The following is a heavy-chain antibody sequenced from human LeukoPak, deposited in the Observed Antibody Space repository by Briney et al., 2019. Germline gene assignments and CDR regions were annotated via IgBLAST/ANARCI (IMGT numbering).Heavy chain of an antibody. J-gene: IGHJ3*02. V-gene: IGHV4-34*01. CDR3: ATPITGTTRRVSPSDAFDI. CDR2: INHSGST. Sequence: SETLSLTCAVYGGSFSGYYWSWIRQPPGKGLEWIGEINHSGSTNYNPSLKSRVTISVDTSKNQFSLKLSSVTAADTAVYYCATPITGTTRRVSPSDAFDIWGQGTMVTVSS. D-gene: IGHD1-7*01. CDR1: GGSFSGYY.